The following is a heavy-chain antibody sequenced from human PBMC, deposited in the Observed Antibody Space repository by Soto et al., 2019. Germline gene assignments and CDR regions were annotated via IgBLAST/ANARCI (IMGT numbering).Heavy chain of an antibody. Sequence: QVQRQESGPGLVKPSETLSLTCTVSGGSISSYYWSWIRQPPGKRLEWIGYTYYSGSTNYSPSLKIRVNISVDTSKIHFSLKLSSVSAADTAVYHCARVSGSFATGGYYYYSYYMDVWGKGTTVTVSS. CDR3: ARVSGSFATGGYYYYSYYMDV. CDR1: GGSISSYY. CDR2: TYYSGST. D-gene: IGHD6-25*01. V-gene: IGHV4-59*01. J-gene: IGHJ6*03.